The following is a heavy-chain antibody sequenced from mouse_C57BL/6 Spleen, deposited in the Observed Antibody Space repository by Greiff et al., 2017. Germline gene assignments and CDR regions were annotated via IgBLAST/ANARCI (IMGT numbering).Heavy chain of an antibody. CDR3: AGEGVCCGSSDDWYIDV. Sequence: VQLQQPGTELVKPGASVKLSCKASGYTFTSSWMHWVKQRPGQGLEWIGNINPSNGGTNYNEKFKRKATLTVDKSSSTAYMQLSSLTSEDSAVYYCAGEGVCCGSSDDWYIDVWGTGTTVTVSS. J-gene: IGHJ1*03. D-gene: IGHD1-1*01. V-gene: IGHV1-53*01. CDR1: GYTFTSSW. CDR2: INPSNGGT.